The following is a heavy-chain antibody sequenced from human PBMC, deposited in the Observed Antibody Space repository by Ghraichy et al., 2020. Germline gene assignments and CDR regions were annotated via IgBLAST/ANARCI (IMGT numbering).Heavy chain of an antibody. J-gene: IGHJ4*02. CDR2: INHSGST. D-gene: IGHD3-10*01. V-gene: IGHV4-34*01. CDR1: GGSFSGYY. Sequence: SQTLSLTCAVYGGSFSGYYWSWIRQPPGKGLEWIGEINHSGSTNYNPSLKSRVTISVDTSKNQFSLKLSSVTAADTAVYYCASLYGSGSYWSETLDYWGQGTLVTVSS. CDR3: ASLYGSGSYWSETLDY.